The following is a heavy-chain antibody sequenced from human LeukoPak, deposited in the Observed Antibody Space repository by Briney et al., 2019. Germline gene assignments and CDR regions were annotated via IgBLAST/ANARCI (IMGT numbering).Heavy chain of an antibody. Sequence: ASVKVSCKASAYTFTSYGISWVRQAPGQGLEWMGWISTYNGNTNYAQKVQGRVTITTDTSTNTAYMELRSLRSDDTAVYYCARDIDSSGLDAFDIWGQGTMVTVSS. V-gene: IGHV1-18*01. CDR2: ISTYNGNT. D-gene: IGHD3-22*01. CDR1: AYTFTSYG. CDR3: ARDIDSSGLDAFDI. J-gene: IGHJ3*02.